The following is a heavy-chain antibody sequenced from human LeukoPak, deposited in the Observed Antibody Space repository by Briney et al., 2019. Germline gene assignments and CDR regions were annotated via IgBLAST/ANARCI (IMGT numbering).Heavy chain of an antibody. Sequence: ASVKVSCKASGYTFTGYYMHWVRQAPGQGLEWMGRINPNSGGTNYAQKSQGRVTMTRDTSISTAYMELSRLRADDAAVYYCASLAAIPSFDYWGQGTLVTVSS. CDR2: INPNSGGT. CDR3: ASLAAIPSFDY. CDR1: GYTFTGYY. D-gene: IGHD2-21*01. J-gene: IGHJ4*02. V-gene: IGHV1-2*06.